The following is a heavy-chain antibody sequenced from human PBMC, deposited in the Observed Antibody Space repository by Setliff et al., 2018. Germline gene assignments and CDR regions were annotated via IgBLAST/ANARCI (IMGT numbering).Heavy chain of an antibody. J-gene: IGHJ3*02. D-gene: IGHD3-22*01. Sequence: SETLSLTCGVTGYSIGSGYYWGWIRLSPGKGLEWIGDISHSGYTYYNPPLSSRVVISVDTSKNLVSLKLSSVTAADTAIYYCARRYYDSTGYYYYAFDIWGRGTMVTVSS. CDR2: ISHSGYT. CDR1: GYSIGSGYY. CDR3: ARRYYDSTGYYYYAFDI. V-gene: IGHV4-38-2*01.